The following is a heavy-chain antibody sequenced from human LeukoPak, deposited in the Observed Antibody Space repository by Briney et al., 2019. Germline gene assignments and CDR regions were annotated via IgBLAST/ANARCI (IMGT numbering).Heavy chain of an antibody. CDR3: ARVAAGIGFFQH. CDR2: ISYSGST. Sequence: SETLSLTCTVSGDFISAYYWSWLRQPPGKGLEWIGYISYSGSTNYSPSLNSRVTISIDTSKHQLSLKLSSVTAADTAVYYCARVAAGIGFFQHWGQGTLVTVSS. D-gene: IGHD6-19*01. CDR1: GDFISAYY. J-gene: IGHJ1*01. V-gene: IGHV4-59*08.